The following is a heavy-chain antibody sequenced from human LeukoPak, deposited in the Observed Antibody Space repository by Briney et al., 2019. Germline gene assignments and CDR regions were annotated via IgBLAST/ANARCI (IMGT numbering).Heavy chain of an antibody. CDR3: ARDISWGATDAFDI. D-gene: IGHD1-26*01. CDR2: IYISGST. CDR1: GGSISSGSYY. V-gene: IGHV4-61*02. J-gene: IGHJ4*02. Sequence: SQTLSLTRTVSGGSISSGSYYWSWIRQPAGKGLEWIGRIYISGSTNYNPSLKSRVTISVDTSKNQFSLKLSSVTAADTAVYYCARDISWGATDAFDIWGQRTLVTVSS.